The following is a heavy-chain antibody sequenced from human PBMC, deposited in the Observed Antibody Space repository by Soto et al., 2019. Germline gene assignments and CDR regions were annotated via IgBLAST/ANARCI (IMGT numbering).Heavy chain of an antibody. CDR2: VHHTGST. CDR3: ARGLWNDVFQY. D-gene: IGHD1-1*01. Sequence: SETLSLTCAVSGGSISSGGYSWTWIRQPPGKGLEWIGYVHHTGSTTYNPSLKTRVNISVDRPNNQFFLTLTSATAADSAIYYCARGLWNDVFQYWGRGILVTVSS. J-gene: IGHJ1*01. V-gene: IGHV4-30-2*01. CDR1: GGSISSGGYS.